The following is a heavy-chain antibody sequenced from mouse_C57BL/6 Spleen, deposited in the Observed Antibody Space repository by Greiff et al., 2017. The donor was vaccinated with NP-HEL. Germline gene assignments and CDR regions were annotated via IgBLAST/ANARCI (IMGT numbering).Heavy chain of an antibody. J-gene: IGHJ1*03. Sequence: EVQLQQSGPELVKPGASVKIPCKASGYTFTDYNMDWVKQSHGKSLEWIGDINPNNGGTIYNQKFKGKATLTVDKSSSTAYMELRSLTSEDTAVYYCARSRIYYDYDGWYFDVWGTGTTVTVSS. CDR3: ARSRIYYDYDGWYFDV. CDR1: GYTFTDYN. V-gene: IGHV1-18*01. D-gene: IGHD2-4*01. CDR2: INPNNGGT.